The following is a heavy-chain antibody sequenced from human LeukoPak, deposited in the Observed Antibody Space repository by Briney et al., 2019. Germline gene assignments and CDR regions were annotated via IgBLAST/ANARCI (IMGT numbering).Heavy chain of an antibody. Sequence: SETLSLTCAVYGGSFSGYYWSWIRQPPGKGLEWIGETNHSGSTNYNPSLKSRVTISVDTSKNQFSLKLSSVTAADTAVYYCARAPPYSSSWYGRGHNWFDPWGQGTLVTVSS. CDR2: TNHSGST. V-gene: IGHV4-34*01. CDR3: ARAPPYSSSWYGRGHNWFDP. J-gene: IGHJ5*02. CDR1: GGSFSGYY. D-gene: IGHD6-13*01.